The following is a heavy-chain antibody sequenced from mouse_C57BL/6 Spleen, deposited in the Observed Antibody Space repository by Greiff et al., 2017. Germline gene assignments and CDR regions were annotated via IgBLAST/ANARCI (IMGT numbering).Heavy chain of an antibody. D-gene: IGHD4-1*01. J-gene: IGHJ4*01. CDR2: ISSGSSTI. CDR3: ARGTGKGYYAMDY. V-gene: IGHV5-17*01. CDR1: GFTFSDYG. Sequence: EVKLMESGGCLVKPGGSLKLSCAASGFTFSDYGMHWVRQAPEKGLEWVAYISSGSSTIYYADTVKGRFTISRDNAKNTLFLQMTSLRSEDTAMYYCARGTGKGYYAMDYWGQGTSATVSS.